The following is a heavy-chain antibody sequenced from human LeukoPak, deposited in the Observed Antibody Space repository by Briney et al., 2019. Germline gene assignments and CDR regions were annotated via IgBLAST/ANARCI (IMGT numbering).Heavy chain of an antibody. CDR1: GGSISSGDYY. J-gene: IGHJ5*02. CDR3: ARWVTGNWFDP. V-gene: IGHV4-30-4*08. Sequence: PSETLSLTCTVSGGSISSGDYYWSWIRQPPGKGLEWIGYIYYSGSTYYNPSLKSRVTISVDTSKNQFSLKLSSVTAADTAVYYCARWVTGNWFDPWGQGTLVTVSS. D-gene: IGHD5-18*01. CDR2: IYYSGST.